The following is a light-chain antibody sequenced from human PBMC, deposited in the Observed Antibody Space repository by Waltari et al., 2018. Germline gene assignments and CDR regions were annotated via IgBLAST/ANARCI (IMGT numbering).Light chain of an antibody. V-gene: IGKV1-39*01. CDR1: QRIDFY. CDR3: QQSYSSPWT. CDR2: ASN. J-gene: IGKJ1*01. Sequence: DIQMTQSPSSLSASVGDRITITCRASQRIDFYLHWYRQRPGKAPELLIYASNILQSGVPSRFRGSGSGTEFTLTISSLQTEDFAIYYCQQSYSSPWTFGPGTKVEIK.